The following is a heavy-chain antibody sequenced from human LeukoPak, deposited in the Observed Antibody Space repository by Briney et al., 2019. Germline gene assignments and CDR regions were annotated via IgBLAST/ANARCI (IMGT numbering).Heavy chain of an antibody. CDR3: ARLLDILTGNSFDS. CDR1: GYSFSTYW. CDR2: VYPGDSDT. D-gene: IGHD3-9*01. V-gene: IGHV5-51*01. Sequence: HGESLKISCKGSGYSFSTYWIGWVRHMPGKGLEWMGIVYPGDSDTTYSPSFQGQVTISVDKSISTAYLQWSSLKASDTAMYYCARLLDILTGNSFDSWGQGTLVTVSS. J-gene: IGHJ5*01.